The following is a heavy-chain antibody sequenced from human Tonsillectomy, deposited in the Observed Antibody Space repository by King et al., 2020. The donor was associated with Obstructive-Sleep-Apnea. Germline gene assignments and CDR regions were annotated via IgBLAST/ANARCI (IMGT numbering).Heavy chain of an antibody. Sequence: QLQESGPGLVKPSQTLSLTCTVSGGSINSGSYYWSWIRQPPGKGLEGIGHIYYSGSTHYNPSLKSRVSISVDTSKNQFSLRLKSVTAADTAVYYCARNQYRYCFVNWFDPWPQGTMVTVPS. D-gene: IGHD3-16*02. CDR3: ARNQYRYCFVNWFDP. V-gene: IGHV4-31*03. CDR2: IYYSGST. CDR1: GGSINSGSYY. J-gene: IGHJ5*02.